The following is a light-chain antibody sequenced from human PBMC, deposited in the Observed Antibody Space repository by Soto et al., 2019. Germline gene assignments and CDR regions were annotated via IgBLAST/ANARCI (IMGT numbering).Light chain of an antibody. V-gene: IGLV2-8*01. CDR1: SSDVGGYNY. J-gene: IGLJ2*01. Sequence: QSALTQPPSASGSPGQSVTISCTGTSSDVGGYNYVSWYRQHPGKAPKLLMYEVNKRPSGVPDRFSASKSGNTASLTVSRLQAEDEADYYCSSYAGSNNLVFGGGTKLTVL. CDR3: SSYAGSNNLV. CDR2: EVN.